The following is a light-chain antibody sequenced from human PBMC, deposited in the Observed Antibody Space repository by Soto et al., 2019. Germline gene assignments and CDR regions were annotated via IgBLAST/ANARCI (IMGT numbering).Light chain of an antibody. J-gene: IGKJ1*01. CDR1: QSVSSN. Sequence: EIVMTQSPATLSVSPGDRATLSCRASQSVSSNLAWYQQKPGQAPSLLIYLASTRATGIPARFSGSGSGTEFTLTISSLQSEDSAVYYCQQYNNWPPRWTFGQGTKV. CDR2: LAS. CDR3: QQYNNWPPRWT. V-gene: IGKV3-15*01.